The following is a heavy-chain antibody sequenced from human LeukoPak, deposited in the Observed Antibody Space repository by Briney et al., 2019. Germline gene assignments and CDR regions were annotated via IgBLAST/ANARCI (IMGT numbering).Heavy chain of an antibody. CDR2: ISGSGGST. CDR1: GFTFGDYA. J-gene: IGHJ4*02. D-gene: IGHD2-15*01. CDR3: AKDLERGGGSSDY. Sequence: GGSLRLSCTASGFTFGDYAMSWVRQAPGKGLEWVSAISGSGGSTYYADSVKGRFTISRDNSKNTLYLQMNSLRAEDTAVYYCAKDLERGGGSSDYWGQGTLVTVSS. V-gene: IGHV3-23*01.